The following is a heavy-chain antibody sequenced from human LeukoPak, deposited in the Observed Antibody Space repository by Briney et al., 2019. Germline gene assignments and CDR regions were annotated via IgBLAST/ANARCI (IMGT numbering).Heavy chain of an antibody. D-gene: IGHD3-16*02. J-gene: IGHJ4*02. CDR1: GFTFSSYA. CDR2: ISGSGGST. Sequence: PGGSLRLSCAASGFTFSSYAMSWVRQAPGKGLEWVPAISGSGGSTYYADSVKGRFTISRDNSKNTLYLQMNSLRAEDTAVYYCSQSQFIPYYFDYWGQGTLVTVSS. CDR3: SQSQFIPYYFDY. V-gene: IGHV3-23*01.